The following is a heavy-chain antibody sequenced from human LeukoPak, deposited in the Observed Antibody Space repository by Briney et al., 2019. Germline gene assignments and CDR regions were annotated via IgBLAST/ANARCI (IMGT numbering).Heavy chain of an antibody. CDR1: GFTFSDYY. V-gene: IGHV3-11*01. Sequence: GGCLRLSCAASGFTFSDYYFSWIRQTAGKGPEWVSYISSSGNTIYYADSVKVRFTISRDNAKNSLFLQMNSLRAEDTAVYYCARGRRYSSSWFAVDYWGQGTLVTVT. D-gene: IGHD6-13*01. J-gene: IGHJ4*02. CDR2: ISSSGNTI. CDR3: ARGRRYSSSWFAVDY.